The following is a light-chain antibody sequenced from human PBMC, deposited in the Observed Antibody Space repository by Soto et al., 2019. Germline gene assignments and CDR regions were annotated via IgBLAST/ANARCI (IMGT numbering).Light chain of an antibody. V-gene: IGLV2-11*01. Sequence: SVLTQARSVCGSPGQPVPVSCTGTSSDVGAYNYVSWYQQHPGKAPKLMIYDVTERPSGVPDRLSGSKSGNTASLTISGLQAEDEADYYCCSYAGSYTLVFGTGTKVTVL. CDR3: CSYAGSYTLV. CDR1: SSDVGAYNY. J-gene: IGLJ1*01. CDR2: DVT.